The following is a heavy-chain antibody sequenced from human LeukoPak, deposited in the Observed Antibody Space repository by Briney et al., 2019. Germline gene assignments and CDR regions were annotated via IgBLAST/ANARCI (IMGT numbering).Heavy chain of an antibody. CDR2: IYSGGTT. CDR3: ARYSSGHVTFDY. V-gene: IGHV3-53*01. J-gene: IGHJ4*02. CDR1: GFTVSSSY. D-gene: IGHD5-18*01. Sequence: GGSLRLSCAASGFTVSSSYMSWVRQAPGKGLEWVSVIYSGGTTYYADSVKGRFTISRDNAKNSLYLQMNSLRAEDTAVYYCARYSSGHVTFDYWGQGTLVTVSS.